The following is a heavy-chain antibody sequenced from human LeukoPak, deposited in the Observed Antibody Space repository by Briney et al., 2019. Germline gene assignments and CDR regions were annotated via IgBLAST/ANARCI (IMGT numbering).Heavy chain of an antibody. CDR3: ARDGDSSGTGAFDI. J-gene: IGHJ3*02. D-gene: IGHD3-22*01. CDR2: IYHSGST. V-gene: IGHV4-30-2*01. CDR1: GGSISSGGYS. Sequence: SETLSLTCAVSGGSISSGGYSWSWIRQPPGKGLEWIGYIYHSGSTYYNPSLKSRVTISVDRSKNQFSLKLSSVTAGDTAVYYCARDGDSSGTGAFDIWGQGTMVTVSS.